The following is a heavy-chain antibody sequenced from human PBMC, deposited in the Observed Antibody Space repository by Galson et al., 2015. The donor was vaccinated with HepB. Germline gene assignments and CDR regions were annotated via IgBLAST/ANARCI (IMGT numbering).Heavy chain of an antibody. V-gene: IGHV1-2*02. J-gene: IGHJ5*02. D-gene: IGHD2-2*01. CDR2: INPNSGGT. CDR1: GYTFTGYY. CDR3: ARVVVPAAGWFDP. Sequence: SVKVSCKASGYTFTGYYMHWVRQAPGQGLEWMGWINPNSGGTNYAQKFQGRVTMTRDTSISTAYMELSRLRSDDTAVYYCARVVVPAAGWFDPWGQGTLVTVSS.